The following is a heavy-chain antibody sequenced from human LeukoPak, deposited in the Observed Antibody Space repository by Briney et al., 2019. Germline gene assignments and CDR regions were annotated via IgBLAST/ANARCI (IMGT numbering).Heavy chain of an antibody. Sequence: MSSETLSLTCTVSGGSISSYYWSWIRQPPGKGLEWIGYIYYSGSTNYNPSLKSRVTISVDTPKNQFSLKLSSVTAADTAVYYCARDGDYDHRFFDYWGQGTLVTVSS. CDR1: GGSISSYY. CDR2: IYYSGST. D-gene: IGHD4-17*01. CDR3: ARDGDYDHRFFDY. J-gene: IGHJ4*02. V-gene: IGHV4-59*12.